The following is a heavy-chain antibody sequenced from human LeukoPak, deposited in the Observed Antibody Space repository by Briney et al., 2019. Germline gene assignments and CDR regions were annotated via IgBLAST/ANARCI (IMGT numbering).Heavy chain of an antibody. D-gene: IGHD1-26*01. CDR3: ARVRWELLDSGWYFDL. V-gene: IGHV1-46*01. CDR2: INPSGGST. J-gene: IGHJ2*01. Sequence: GASVKVSCKASGYTFTIFYMHWVRQAPGQGLEWMGIINPSGGSTSYAQKFQGRVTITRDTSASTAYMELSSLRSEDTAVYYCARVRWELLDSGWYFDLWGRGTLVTVSS. CDR1: GYTFTIFY.